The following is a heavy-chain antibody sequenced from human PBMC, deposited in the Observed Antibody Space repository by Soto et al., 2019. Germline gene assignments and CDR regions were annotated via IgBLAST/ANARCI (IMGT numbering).Heavy chain of an antibody. CDR3: AIGSTFSGEFEF. J-gene: IGHJ4*02. Sequence: QVQLGQSGAEVKKPGSSVKVSCKASRGSFSSYAITWVRQAPGQGLEWMGGFVPIVGTADYAQKFQGRVTITADESTNTAYMELSSLRSEDMAVYYCAIGSTFSGEFEFWGQGTLVTVSS. CDR1: RGSFSSYA. V-gene: IGHV1-69*01. D-gene: IGHD1-26*01. CDR2: FVPIVGTA.